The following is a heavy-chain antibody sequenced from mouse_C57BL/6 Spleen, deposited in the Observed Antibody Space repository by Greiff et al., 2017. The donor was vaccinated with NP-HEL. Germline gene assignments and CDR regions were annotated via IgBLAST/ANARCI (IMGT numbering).Heavy chain of an antibody. D-gene: IGHD1-1*01. CDR3: ARWHYGSSYAMDY. V-gene: IGHV1-55*01. Sequence: VQLQQPGAELVKPGASVKMSCKASGYTFTSYWITWVKQRPGQGLEWIGDIYPGSGSTNYNEKFKSKATLTVDTSSSTAYMQLSSLTSEDSAVYYCARWHYGSSYAMDYWGQGTSVTVSS. J-gene: IGHJ4*01. CDR1: GYTFTSYW. CDR2: IYPGSGST.